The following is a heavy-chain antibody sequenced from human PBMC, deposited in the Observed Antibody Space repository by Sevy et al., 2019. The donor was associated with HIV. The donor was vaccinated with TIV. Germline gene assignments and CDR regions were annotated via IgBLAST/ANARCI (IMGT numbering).Heavy chain of an antibody. CDR1: GYTFTRYW. V-gene: IGHV5-51*01. CDR3: ARLICTNGICYLDY. J-gene: IGHJ4*02. CDR2: IYPDDSET. D-gene: IGHD2-8*01. Sequence: GESLKISCKGSGYTFTRYWIGWVRQMPEKGLEWMGIIYPDDSETRYSPSFQGQVTISADKSISTAYMPWSSLRASDTAMYYCARLICTNGICYLDYWGQGTLVTVSS.